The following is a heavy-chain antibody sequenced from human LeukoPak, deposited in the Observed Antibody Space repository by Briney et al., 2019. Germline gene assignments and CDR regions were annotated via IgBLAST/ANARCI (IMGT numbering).Heavy chain of an antibody. CDR1: GFIVSTNY. Sequence: GGSLRLSCTVSGFIVSTNYMRWVRQAPGKGLEWVSVIYSGGSTYYADSVKGRFTISRDNSKNTLYLQMNSLRAEDTAVYYCARDQRLIGVDAFDIWGQGTMVTVSS. V-gene: IGHV3-66*01. D-gene: IGHD7-27*01. J-gene: IGHJ3*02. CDR3: ARDQRLIGVDAFDI. CDR2: IYSGGST.